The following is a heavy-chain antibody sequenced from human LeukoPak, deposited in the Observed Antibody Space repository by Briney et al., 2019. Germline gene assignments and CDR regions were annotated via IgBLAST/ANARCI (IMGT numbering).Heavy chain of an antibody. CDR2: IYYSGST. D-gene: IGHD5-24*01. CDR1: GGSISSGGYY. CDR3: SRAEMATNHFDY. V-gene: IGHV4-31*03. J-gene: IGHJ4*02. Sequence: SETLSLTCTVSGGSISSGGYYWSWIRQHPGKGLEWIGYIYYSGSTYYNPSLKSRVTISVDTSKNQFSLKLSSVTAADMAVYYCSRAEMATNHFDYWGQGTLVTVSS.